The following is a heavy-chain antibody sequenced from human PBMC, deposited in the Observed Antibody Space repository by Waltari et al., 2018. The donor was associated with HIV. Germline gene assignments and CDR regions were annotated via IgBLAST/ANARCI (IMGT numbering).Heavy chain of an antibody. CDR1: GFTLSGYA. Sequence: QVQLVGSGGGVVQPGRFLIPACPRSGFTLSGYANPWVRPTAGKGLEWVAVIWNDGSNKYYADSVKGRFTISRENSKNTLYLQRNSLRAEDTAVYYCARVRGPIGTEGGFDYWGQGTLVTVSS. V-gene: IGHV3-33*01. D-gene: IGHD1-1*01. J-gene: IGHJ4*02. CDR2: IWNDGSNK. CDR3: ARVRGPIGTEGGFDY.